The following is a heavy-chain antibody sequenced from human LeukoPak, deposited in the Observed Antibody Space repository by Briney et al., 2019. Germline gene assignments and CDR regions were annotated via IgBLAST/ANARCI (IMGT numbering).Heavy chain of an antibody. CDR1: GGSFSGYY. CDR2: INHSGST. Sequence: ASETLSLTCAVYGGSFSGYYWSWIRQPPGKGLEWIGEINHSGSTNYNPSLKSRVTISVDKSKNQFSLKLSSVTAADTAVYYCARGPPLGYCSSTSCAPLDYWGQGTLVTVSS. CDR3: ARGPPLGYCSSTSCAPLDY. J-gene: IGHJ4*02. D-gene: IGHD2-2*01. V-gene: IGHV4-34*01.